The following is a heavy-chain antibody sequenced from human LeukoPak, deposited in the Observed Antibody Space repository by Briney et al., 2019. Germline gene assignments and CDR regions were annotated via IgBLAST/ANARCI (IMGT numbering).Heavy chain of an antibody. Sequence: GGSVKVSCKASGYTFNGYFLNWVRQAPGQGLEWMGWINPTTGDTRYSQKFQGRVTLTRDMSISTGYMELRRLKPDDTAVYYCARNYSDWSDPWGQGTLVTVSS. CDR1: GYTFNGYF. CDR3: ARNYSDWSDP. D-gene: IGHD4-11*01. CDR2: INPTTGDT. V-gene: IGHV1-2*02. J-gene: IGHJ5*02.